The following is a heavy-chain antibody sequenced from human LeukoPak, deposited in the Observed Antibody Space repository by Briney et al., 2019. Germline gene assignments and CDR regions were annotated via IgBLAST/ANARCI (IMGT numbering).Heavy chain of an antibody. CDR2: IIPIFGTA. D-gene: IGHD3-22*01. CDR3: AISLHYYDSSGPLHY. V-gene: IGHV1-69*13. Sequence: ASVKVSCKASGYTFTSYYIHWMRQAPGQGLEWMGGIIPIFGTANYAQKFQGRVTITADESTSTAYMELSSLRSEDTAVYYCAISLHYYDSSGPLHYWGQGTLVTVSS. CDR1: GYTFTSYY. J-gene: IGHJ4*02.